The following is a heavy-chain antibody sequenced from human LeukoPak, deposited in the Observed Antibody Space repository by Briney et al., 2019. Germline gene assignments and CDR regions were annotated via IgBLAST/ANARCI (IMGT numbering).Heavy chain of an antibody. V-gene: IGHV1-46*01. CDR3: ARGAPELGWLLDY. Sequence: GASVKVSCKASGYTFTSYGINWVRQAPGQGLEWMGIINPSGGSTSYAQKFQGRVTMTRDMSTSTVYMELSSLRSEDTAVYYCARGAPELGWLLDYWGQGTLVTVSS. CDR2: INPSGGST. D-gene: IGHD5-24*01. J-gene: IGHJ4*02. CDR1: GYTFTSYG.